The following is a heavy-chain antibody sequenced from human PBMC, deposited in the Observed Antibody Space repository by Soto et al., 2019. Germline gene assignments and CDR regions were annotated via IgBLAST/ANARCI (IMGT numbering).Heavy chain of an antibody. V-gene: IGHV3-30*18. D-gene: IGHD2-15*01. CDR1: GFSLSSYA. CDR2: MSYDETKK. Sequence: QVQLVESGGGVVQPGGSLRLSCATSGFSLSSYAMHWVRQAPGKGLEWVALMSYDETKKYYADSVKGRFTNSRDTSKNTLFLQMNNLRVEDTAVYYCAKDRRDGDFMHILVVDFWGQGALVTVSS. J-gene: IGHJ4*02. CDR3: AKDRRDGDFMHILVVDF.